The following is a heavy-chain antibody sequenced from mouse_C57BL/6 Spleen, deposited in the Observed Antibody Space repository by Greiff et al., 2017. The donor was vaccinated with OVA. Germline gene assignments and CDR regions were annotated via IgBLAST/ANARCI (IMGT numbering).Heavy chain of an antibody. CDR3: ARNYGYAMDY. V-gene: IGHV5-17*01. D-gene: IGHD1-1*02. J-gene: IGHJ4*01. Sequence: EVQLVESGGGLVKPGGSLKLSCAASGFTFSDYGMHWVRQAPEKGLEWVAYISSGSSTIYYADTVKGRFTISRDNAKHTLFLQMTSLRSEDTAMYYCARNYGYAMDYWGQGTSVTVSS. CDR1: GFTFSDYG. CDR2: ISSGSSTI.